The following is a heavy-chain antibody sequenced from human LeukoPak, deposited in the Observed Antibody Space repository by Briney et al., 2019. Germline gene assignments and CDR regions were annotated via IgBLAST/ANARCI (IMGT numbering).Heavy chain of an antibody. J-gene: IGHJ3*02. CDR2: ISSSGSII. Sequence: GGSLRLSCAASGFTFSDYYMSWIRQAPGKGLEWVSYISSSGSIIYYADSVKGRFTISRDNAKNSLYLQMNNLRAEDTAVYYCARDPYYYDSSGYLSIWGQGTMVTVSS. D-gene: IGHD3-22*01. V-gene: IGHV3-11*01. CDR3: ARDPYYYDSSGYLSI. CDR1: GFTFSDYY.